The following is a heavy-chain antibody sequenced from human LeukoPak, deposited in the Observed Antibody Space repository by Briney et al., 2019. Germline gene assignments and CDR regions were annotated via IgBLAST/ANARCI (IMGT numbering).Heavy chain of an antibody. CDR1: GGSISSYY. Sequence: SETLSLTCTVSGGSISSYYWSWIRQPPGKGLEWIGYIYYSGSTNYNPSLKSRVTISVDTSKNQFSLKLSSVTAADTAVYYCASDSYSPEYFQHWGQGTLVTVSS. D-gene: IGHD2-15*01. CDR2: IYYSGST. V-gene: IGHV4-59*01. CDR3: ASDSYSPEYFQH. J-gene: IGHJ1*01.